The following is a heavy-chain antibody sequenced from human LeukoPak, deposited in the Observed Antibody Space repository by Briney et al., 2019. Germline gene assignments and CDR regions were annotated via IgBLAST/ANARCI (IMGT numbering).Heavy chain of an antibody. V-gene: IGHV3-33*01. CDR2: VWYDGSNE. D-gene: IGHD5-18*01. Sequence: GGSLRLSCAASGFTFSRYAMHWVRQAPGKGMEGVAIVWYDGSNENYVDSVKGRFTISRDNAKNTLYLQMNSLGAEDTAVYFCARVDTAMGSLDYWGQGKLVTVSS. J-gene: IGHJ4*02. CDR1: GFTFSRYA. CDR3: ARVDTAMGSLDY.